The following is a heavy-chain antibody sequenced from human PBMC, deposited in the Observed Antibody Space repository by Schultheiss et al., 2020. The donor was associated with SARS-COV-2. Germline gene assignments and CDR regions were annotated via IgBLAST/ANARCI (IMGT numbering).Heavy chain of an antibody. CDR1: GFTFSSYG. CDR3: ARVPASPPYDSNYYYYYGMDV. D-gene: IGHD3-22*01. Sequence: GESLKISCAASGFTFSSYGMHWVRQAPGKGLEWVAVISYDGSNKYYADSVKGRFTISRDNSKNTLYLQMNSLRAEDTAVYYCARVPASPPYDSNYYYYYGMDVWGQGTTVTVSS. J-gene: IGHJ6*02. V-gene: IGHV3-30*03. CDR2: ISYDGSNK.